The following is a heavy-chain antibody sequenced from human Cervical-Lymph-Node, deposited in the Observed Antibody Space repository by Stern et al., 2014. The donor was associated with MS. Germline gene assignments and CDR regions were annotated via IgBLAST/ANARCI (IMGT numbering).Heavy chain of an antibody. V-gene: IGHV1-18*01. CDR3: ARDSHISVAGTRGWFDP. D-gene: IGHD6-19*01. CDR2: ISGYNDDT. CDR1: GYTFRKYG. Sequence: QVQLVQSGTEVKKPGASVKVSCKTSGYTFRKYGISWVRQAPGQGLEWMGWISGYNDDTNYVEKFQGRVTMTTDTSTSTAYLELRSLRSDDTAVYYCARDSHISVAGTRGWFDPWGQGTLVTVSS. J-gene: IGHJ5*02.